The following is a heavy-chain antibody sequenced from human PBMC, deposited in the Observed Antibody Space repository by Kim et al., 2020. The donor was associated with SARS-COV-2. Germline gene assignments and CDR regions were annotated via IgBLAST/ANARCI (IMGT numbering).Heavy chain of an antibody. CDR3: ARHPLGP. V-gene: IGHV5-51*01. CDR2: ADSDT. J-gene: IGHJ5*02. Sequence: ADSDTRYSPSFQGQVTISADKSISTAYLQWSSLKASDTAMYYCARHPLGPWGQGTLVTVSS.